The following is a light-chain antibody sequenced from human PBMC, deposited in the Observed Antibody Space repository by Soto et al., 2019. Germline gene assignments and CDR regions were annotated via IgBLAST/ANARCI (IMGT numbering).Light chain of an antibody. CDR3: QQSYNTPRT. V-gene: IGKV1-39*01. Sequence: DIQMTQSPSSLSASVGDRVTITCRASQSISSYLNWYQQKPGKAPNLLIYAASSLQSGVPSRFSGSGSGTDFSLTISSLQPEDFETYYCQQSYNTPRTFGGGTRWIS. CDR1: QSISSY. J-gene: IGKJ4*01. CDR2: AAS.